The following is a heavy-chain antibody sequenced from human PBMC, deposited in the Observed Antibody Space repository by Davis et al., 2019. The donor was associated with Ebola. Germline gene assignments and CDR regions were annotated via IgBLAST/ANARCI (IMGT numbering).Heavy chain of an antibody. V-gene: IGHV4-59*01. J-gene: IGHJ4*02. CDR2: IYYSGST. CDR3: ARVVSGSGWFDY. CDR1: GGSISSYY. Sequence: MPSETLSLTCTVSGGSISSYYWSWIRQPPGKGLEWIGYIYYSGSTIYNPSLKSRVTISVDTSKNQFSLNLSSVTAADTAVYYCARVVSGSGWFDYWGQGTLVTVSS. D-gene: IGHD6-19*01.